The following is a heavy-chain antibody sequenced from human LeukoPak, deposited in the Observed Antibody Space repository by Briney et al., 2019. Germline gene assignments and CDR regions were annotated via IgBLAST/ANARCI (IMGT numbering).Heavy chain of an antibody. J-gene: IGHJ4*02. Sequence: GGSLRLSCVASGFTFSDYYMSWIRQAPGKGLEWVSHISSRGTITYYADSVKGRFTISRDNAKNTLYLQMNNLRAEDTAVYYCAGVKVAGTRSFDYWGQGTLATVSS. CDR2: ISSRGTIT. V-gene: IGHV3-11*04. CDR3: AGVKVAGTRSFDY. D-gene: IGHD6-19*01. CDR1: GFTFSDYY.